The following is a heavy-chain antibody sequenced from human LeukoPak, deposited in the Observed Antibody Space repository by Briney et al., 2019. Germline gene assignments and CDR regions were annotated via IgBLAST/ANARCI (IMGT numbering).Heavy chain of an antibody. V-gene: IGHV4-59*08. CDR3: ARHDARNWPDP. Sequence: SETLSLTCSVSGGSISNQYWSWIRQSPGKGLEWIGWIYYSGKTDYNPSLESRVTISVDTSKNHFSLKLSSVTTADTAVYYCARHDARNWPDPWGQGTLVTVSS. CDR1: GGSISNQY. CDR2: IYYSGKT. J-gene: IGHJ5*02.